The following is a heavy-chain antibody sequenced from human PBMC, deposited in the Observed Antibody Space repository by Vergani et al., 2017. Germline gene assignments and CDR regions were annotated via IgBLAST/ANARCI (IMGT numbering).Heavy chain of an antibody. Sequence: QVQLVESGGGVVQPGRSLRLSCAASGFTFSSYAMHWVRQAPGKGLEWVAVISYDGSNKYYADSVKGRFTISRDNSKNTLYLQMNSLRAEDTAVYYCARAPRTYYDFWSGYSQSYYFDYWGQGTLVTVSS. CDR2: ISYDGSNK. CDR3: ARAPRTYYDFWSGYSQSYYFDY. CDR1: GFTFSSYA. D-gene: IGHD3-3*01. V-gene: IGHV3-30-3*01. J-gene: IGHJ4*02.